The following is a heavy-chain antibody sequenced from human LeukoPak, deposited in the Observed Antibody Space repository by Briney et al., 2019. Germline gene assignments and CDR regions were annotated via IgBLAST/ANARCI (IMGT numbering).Heavy chain of an antibody. Sequence: PGGSLRLSCAASGFTFSSYAMSWVRQAPGKGLEWVSGISGSGGSTHYADSAKDRFTISRDNSKNTLYLQMNSLRAEDTAVYYCAKETVVVVVATPDAFDIWGQGTMVTVSS. CDR3: AKETVVVVVATPDAFDI. J-gene: IGHJ3*02. V-gene: IGHV3-23*01. CDR1: GFTFSSYA. CDR2: ISGSGGST. D-gene: IGHD2-15*01.